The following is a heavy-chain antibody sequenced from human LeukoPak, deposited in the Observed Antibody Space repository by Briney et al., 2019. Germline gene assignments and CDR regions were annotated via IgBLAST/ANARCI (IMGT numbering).Heavy chain of an antibody. D-gene: IGHD6-19*01. CDR3: ARRGVSSGCWYY. Sequence: GGSLRLSCAASGFTFSSYAMHWVRQAPGKGLEWVAVVSCDGSNKYYADSVKGRFTISRDNSKNTLYLQMNSLRAEDTAVYYCARRGVSSGCWYYWGQGTLVTVSS. CDR2: VSCDGSNK. J-gene: IGHJ4*02. CDR1: GFTFSSYA. V-gene: IGHV3-30*04.